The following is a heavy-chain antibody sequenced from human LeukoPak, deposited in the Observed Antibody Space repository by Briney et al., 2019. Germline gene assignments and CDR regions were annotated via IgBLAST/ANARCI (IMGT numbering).Heavy chain of an antibody. Sequence: SGPALVKPTQTLTLTCTFSGFSLSTSGMSVSWIRQPPGKALEWLARIDWDDDIFYRTSLKTRLTISKDTSKNQVVLTMTNMDPVDTATYYCARVVVVGPLYFDYWGQGTLVTVSS. D-gene: IGHD2-15*01. CDR2: IDWDDDI. J-gene: IGHJ4*02. CDR3: ARVVVVGPLYFDY. V-gene: IGHV2-70*17. CDR1: GFSLSTSGMS.